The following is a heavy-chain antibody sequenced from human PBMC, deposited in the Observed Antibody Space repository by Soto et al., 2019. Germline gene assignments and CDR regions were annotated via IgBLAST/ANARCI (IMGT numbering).Heavy chain of an antibody. D-gene: IGHD2-2*03. CDR3: ARDRGYCSSTSCYGGTNFDY. CDR1: GGSFSGSY. J-gene: IGHJ4*02. CDR2: INQSGST. Sequence: PSETLSLTCAVYGGSFSGSYWNWIRQPPGKGLEWIGEINQSGSTNYNPSLKSRVTISVDTSKNQFSLKLSSVTAADTAVYYCARDRGYCSSTSCYGGTNFDYWGQGTLVTVSS. V-gene: IGHV4-34*01.